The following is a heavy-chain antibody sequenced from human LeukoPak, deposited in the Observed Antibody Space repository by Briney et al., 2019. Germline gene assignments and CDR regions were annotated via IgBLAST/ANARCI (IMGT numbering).Heavy chain of an antibody. CDR3: ASSYGDYFDY. V-gene: IGHV3-30-3*01. J-gene: IGHJ4*02. CDR1: GFTFSIYA. D-gene: IGHD4-17*01. CDR2: ISYDGSNK. Sequence: GGSLRLSCAASGFTFSIYAMHWVRQAPGKGLEWVAVISYDGSNKYYADSVKGRFTISRDNSKNTLYLQMNSLRAEDTAVYYCASSYGDYFDYWGQGTLVTVSS.